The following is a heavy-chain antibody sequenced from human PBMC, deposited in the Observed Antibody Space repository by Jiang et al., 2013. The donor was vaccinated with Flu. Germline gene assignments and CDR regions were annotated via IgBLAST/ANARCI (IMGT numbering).Heavy chain of an antibody. CDR1: GFTFSNCW. D-gene: IGHD6-19*01. Sequence: SCAASGFTFSNCWMSWVRQAPGRGLEWVANIKRDGGDKYYVDSVKGRFTISRDNAKNSLYLQMNSLRADDTAVYYCARWGFSAVYNSGWEDYYYAMDVWGQGTTVTVSS. V-gene: IGHV3-7*01. J-gene: IGHJ6*02. CDR3: ARWGFSAVYNSGWEDYYYAMDV. CDR2: IKRDGGDK.